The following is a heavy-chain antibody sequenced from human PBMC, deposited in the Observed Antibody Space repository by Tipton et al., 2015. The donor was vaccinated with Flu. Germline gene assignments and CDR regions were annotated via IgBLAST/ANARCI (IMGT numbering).Heavy chain of an antibody. CDR1: GFSISSGYY. Sequence: TLSLTCTVSGFSISSGYYWAWIRQPPGKGLEWIGSIYHIGSTYYNPSLKSRVTIPVDTSKDQFSLRLTSVTAADTALYYCASVTNNYESLEFWGQGTLVTVSS. D-gene: IGHD3-22*01. J-gene: IGHJ1*01. V-gene: IGHV4-38-2*02. CDR2: IYHIGST. CDR3: ASVTNNYESLEF.